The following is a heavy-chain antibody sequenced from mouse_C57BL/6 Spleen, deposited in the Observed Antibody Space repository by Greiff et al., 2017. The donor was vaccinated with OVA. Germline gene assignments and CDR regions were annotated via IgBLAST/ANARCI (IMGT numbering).Heavy chain of an antibody. CDR3: ARTLYDYHAMDD. CDR1: GYTFTSYW. Sequence: QVQLQQPGAELVKPGASVKLSCKASGYTFTSYWMHWVKQRPGQGLEWIGMIHPNSGSTNYNEKFKSKATLTVDKSSSTAYMQLSSLTSEDSAVYYCARTLYDYHAMDDWGQGTSVTVSS. CDR2: IHPNSGST. V-gene: IGHV1-64*01. J-gene: IGHJ4*01. D-gene: IGHD1-3*01.